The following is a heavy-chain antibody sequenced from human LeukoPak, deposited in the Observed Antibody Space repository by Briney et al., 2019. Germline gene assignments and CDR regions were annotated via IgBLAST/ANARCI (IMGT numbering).Heavy chain of an antibody. D-gene: IGHD2/OR15-2a*01. J-gene: IGHJ4*02. V-gene: IGHV3-30*02. CDR2: IRYDGSNK. Sequence: GGSLRLSCAASGFTFSSYGMHWVRQAPGKGLEWVAFIRYDGSNKYYADSVKGRFTISRDNSKNTLYLQMNSLRAEDTAVYYCASYRRGFLALDYWGQGTLVTVSS. CDR3: ASYRRGFLALDY. CDR1: GFTFSSYG.